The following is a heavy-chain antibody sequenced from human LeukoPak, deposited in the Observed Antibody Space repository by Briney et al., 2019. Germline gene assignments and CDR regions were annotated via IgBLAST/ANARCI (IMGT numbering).Heavy chain of an antibody. J-gene: IGHJ4*02. CDR1: GYSISSGYY. D-gene: IGHD5-18*01. CDR3: ARAGAYTYGFFDY. CDR2: IYHSGST. Sequence: SETLSLTCTVSGYSISSGYYWGWIRQPPGKGLEWIGSIYHSGSTYYNPSLKSRVTISVDTSKNQFSLKLSSVTAADTAVYYCARAGAYTYGFFDYWGQGTLVTVSS. V-gene: IGHV4-38-2*02.